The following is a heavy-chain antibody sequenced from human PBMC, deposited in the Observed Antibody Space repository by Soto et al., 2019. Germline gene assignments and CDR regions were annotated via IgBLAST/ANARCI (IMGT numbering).Heavy chain of an antibody. V-gene: IGHV1-69*06. D-gene: IGHD3-10*01. CDR2: IIPIFGTA. J-gene: IGHJ6*02. Sequence: QVQLVQSGAEVKKPGSSVKVSCKASGGTFSSYAISWVQQAPGQGLEWMGGIIPIFGTANYAQKFQGRVTITADKSTSTAYMELSSLRSEDTAVYYCARTGETGGYYYYGMDVWGQGTTVTVSS. CDR1: GGTFSSYA. CDR3: ARTGETGGYYYYGMDV.